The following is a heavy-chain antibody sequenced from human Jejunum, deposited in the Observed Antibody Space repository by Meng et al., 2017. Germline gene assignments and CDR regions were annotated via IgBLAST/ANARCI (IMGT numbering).Heavy chain of an antibody. Sequence: QVPLQESGPWLLQPPGTLSLTCTVSVVSTTAPFYWTWIRQAPGKGLEWIGEVWPSGATYYNPSLSSRITISIDTSNNQFSLEVAFLTAADTATYYCAHRLAYSTNYNVGWFDPWGQGTLVTVSS. CDR1: VVSTTAPFY. J-gene: IGHJ5*02. CDR3: AHRLAYSTNYNVGWFDP. CDR2: VWPSGAT. D-gene: IGHD6-13*01. V-gene: IGHV4-4*03.